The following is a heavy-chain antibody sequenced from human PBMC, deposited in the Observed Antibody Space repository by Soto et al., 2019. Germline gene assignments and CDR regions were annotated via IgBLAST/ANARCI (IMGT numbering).Heavy chain of an antibody. CDR2: IRSKANSYAT. J-gene: IGHJ4*02. Sequence: PGGSLRLSCAASGFTFSGSAMHWVRQASGKGLEWVGRIRSKANSYATAYAASVKGRFTISRDDSKNTAYLQMNSLKTEDTAVYYCTRLRHYYDSSGYWGQGTLVTGSS. CDR1: GFTFSGSA. V-gene: IGHV3-73*01. CDR3: TRLRHYYDSSGY. D-gene: IGHD3-22*01.